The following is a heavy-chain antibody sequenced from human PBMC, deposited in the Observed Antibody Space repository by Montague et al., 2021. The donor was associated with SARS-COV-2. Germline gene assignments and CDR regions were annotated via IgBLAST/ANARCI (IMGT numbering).Heavy chain of an antibody. Sequence: SETLSLTCAVSDGSIISPNWWNWVRQPPGKGLEWIGEIYYTGNTNYNPSLKSRVTILIDKSKNHFSLQLSSVTAADTAVYYCARGGTYHYGMDVWGQGTTVAVSS. V-gene: IGHV4-4*02. J-gene: IGHJ6*02. CDR1: DGSIISPNW. D-gene: IGHD3-16*01. CDR2: IYYTGNT. CDR3: ARGGTYHYGMDV.